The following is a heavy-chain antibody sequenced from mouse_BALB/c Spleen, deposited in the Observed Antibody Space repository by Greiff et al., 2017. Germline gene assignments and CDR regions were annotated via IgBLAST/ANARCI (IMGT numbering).Heavy chain of an antibody. CDR1: GYTFTSYW. V-gene: IGHV1-87*01. D-gene: IGHD2-10*02. Sequence: QVQLQQSGAELARPGASVKLSCKASGYTFTSYWMQWVKQRPGQGLEWIGAIYPGDGDTRYTQKFKGKATLTADKSSSTAYMQLSSLASEDSAVYYCARKGYGNYPMDYWGQGTSGTVSS. CDR3: ARKGYGNYPMDY. J-gene: IGHJ4*01. CDR2: IYPGDGDT.